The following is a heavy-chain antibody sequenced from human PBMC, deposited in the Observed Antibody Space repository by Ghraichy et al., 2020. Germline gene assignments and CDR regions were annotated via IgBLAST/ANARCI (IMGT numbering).Heavy chain of an antibody. CDR1: GGSFSGYY. J-gene: IGHJ4*02. CDR2: INHSGST. D-gene: IGHD1-1*01. Sequence: SETLSLTCAVYGGSFSGYYWSWIRQPPGKGLEWIGEINHSGSTNYNPSLKSRVTISVDTSKNQFSLKLSSVTAADTAVYYCARVGYISGLDYWGQGTLVTVSS. CDR3: ARVGYISGLDY. V-gene: IGHV4-34*01.